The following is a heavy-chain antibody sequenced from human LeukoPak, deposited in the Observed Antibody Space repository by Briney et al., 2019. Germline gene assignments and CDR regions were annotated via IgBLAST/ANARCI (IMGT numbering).Heavy chain of an antibody. CDR3: AKDDFWGGYGKKTNWFDP. Sequence: PGGSLRLSCAASGFTFSSYAMSWVRQAPGKGLEWVSAISGSGGSTYYADSVKGRFTISRDNSKNTLYLQMNSLRAEDTAVYYCAKDDFWGGYGKKTNWFDPWGQGTLVTVSS. CDR1: GFTFSSYA. J-gene: IGHJ5*02. D-gene: IGHD3-3*01. V-gene: IGHV3-23*01. CDR2: ISGSGGST.